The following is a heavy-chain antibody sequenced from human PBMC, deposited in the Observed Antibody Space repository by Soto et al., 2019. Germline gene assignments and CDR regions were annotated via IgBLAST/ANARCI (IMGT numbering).Heavy chain of an antibody. Sequence: SETLSLTCAVSGYSISSGYYWGWIRQPPGKGLEWIGSIYHSGSTYYNPSLKSRVTISVDTSKNQFSLKLSSVTAADTAVYYCASRSSGWYYFAYWGQGTLVTVSS. V-gene: IGHV4-38-2*01. CDR3: ASRSSGWYYFAY. CDR2: IYHSGST. J-gene: IGHJ4*02. D-gene: IGHD6-19*01. CDR1: GYSISSGYY.